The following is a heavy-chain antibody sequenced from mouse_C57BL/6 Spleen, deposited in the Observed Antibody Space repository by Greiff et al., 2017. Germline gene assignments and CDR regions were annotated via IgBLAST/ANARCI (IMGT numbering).Heavy chain of an antibody. Sequence: VQLQQSGPELVKPGASVKISCKASGYSFTDYNMNWVKQSNGKSLEWIGVINPNYGTTSYNQKFKGKATLTVDQSSSTAYLHLNSLTSEDSAVYYCARAYYSRYYAMDYWGQGTSVTVSS. D-gene: IGHD2-12*01. CDR3: ARAYYSRYYAMDY. J-gene: IGHJ4*01. V-gene: IGHV1-39*01. CDR2: INPNYGTT. CDR1: GYSFTDYN.